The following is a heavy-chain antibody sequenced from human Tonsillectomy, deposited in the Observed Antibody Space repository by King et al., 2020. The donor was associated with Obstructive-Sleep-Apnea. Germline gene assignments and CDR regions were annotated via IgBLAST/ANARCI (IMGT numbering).Heavy chain of an antibody. CDR1: GFTFSSYW. J-gene: IGHJ4*02. CDR3: ASLPRGSIAVAGTGDY. D-gene: IGHD6-19*01. V-gene: IGHV3-74*01. CDR2: INNDGSST. Sequence: VQLVESGGGLVQPGGSLRLSCAASGFTFSSYWMHWVRHAPGKGLVWVSRINNDGSSTSYADSVKGRFTISRDNAKNTLYLQMNSLRAEDTAVYYCASLPRGSIAVAGTGDYWGQGTLVTVSS.